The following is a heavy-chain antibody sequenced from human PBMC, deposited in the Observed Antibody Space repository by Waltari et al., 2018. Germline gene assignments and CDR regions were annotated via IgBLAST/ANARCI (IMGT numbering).Heavy chain of an antibody. CDR3: AAPHSTSWYVSDY. V-gene: IGHV3-74*01. J-gene: IGHJ4*02. CDR2: INGDESTK. D-gene: IGHD2-2*01. CDR1: GLSFSTYW. Sequence: EVQLVESGGGLVQPGGSLRLSCAASGLSFSTYWMHWVRQGPGKGLGWVSRINGDESTKNYPDSVKGRFTISRDNAKNTLYLQMNSLRAEDTAVYYCAAPHSTSWYVSDYWGQGALVTVSS.